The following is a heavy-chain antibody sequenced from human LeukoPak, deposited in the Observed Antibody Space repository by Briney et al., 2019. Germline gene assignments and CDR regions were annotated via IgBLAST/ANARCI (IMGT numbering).Heavy chain of an antibody. D-gene: IGHD2-8*01. CDR3: ARERLGYCTNGVCYKGGAYYYYGMDV. CDR2: IYTSGST. V-gene: IGHV4-4*07. CDR1: GGSISSYY. Sequence: SETLSLTCTVSGGSISSYYWSWIRQPAGKGLEWIGRIYTSGSTNYNPSLKSRVTMSVDTSKNQFSLKLSSVTAADTAVYYFARERLGYCTNGVCYKGGAYYYYGMDVWGQGTTVTVSS. J-gene: IGHJ6*02.